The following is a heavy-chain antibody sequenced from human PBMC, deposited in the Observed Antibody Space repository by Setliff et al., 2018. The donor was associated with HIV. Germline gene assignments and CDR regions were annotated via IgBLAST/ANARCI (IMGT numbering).Heavy chain of an antibody. Sequence: ASVKVSCKAYGHTYNAYGTTWVRQAPGQGLEWMGWISAHYGSTKYAQTLQGRVTMTTDTSTNTAYMELRSLRSDDTAVYYCASSSPTTYYYGSGSPPLDYWGQGTLVTVSS. CDR1: GHTYNAYG. D-gene: IGHD3-10*01. J-gene: IGHJ4*02. CDR3: ASSSPTTYYYGSGSPPLDY. CDR2: ISAHYGST. V-gene: IGHV1-18*01.